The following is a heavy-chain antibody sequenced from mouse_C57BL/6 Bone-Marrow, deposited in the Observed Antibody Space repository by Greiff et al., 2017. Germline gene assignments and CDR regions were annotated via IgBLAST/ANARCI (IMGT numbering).Heavy chain of an antibody. J-gene: IGHJ3*01. D-gene: IGHD1-1*01. CDR2: IWTGGGT. CDR1: GFSLTSYA. V-gene: IGHV2-9-1*01. Sequence: VQLQESGPGLVAPSQSLSITCTVSGFSLTSYAISWVRQPPGKGLEWLGVIWTGGGTNYNSALKSRLSISKDNSKSQVFLKMNSRQTDDTARYYCARNRLITTVGGFAYWGQGTLVTVSA. CDR3: ARNRLITTVGGFAY.